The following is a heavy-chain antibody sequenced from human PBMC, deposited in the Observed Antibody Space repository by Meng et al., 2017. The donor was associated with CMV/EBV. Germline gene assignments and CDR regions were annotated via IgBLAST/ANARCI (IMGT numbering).Heavy chain of an antibody. CDR2: ISSSSSYI. V-gene: IGHV3-21*01. J-gene: IGHJ4*02. CDR3: ARSIVGVVIALDY. Sequence: GGSLRLSCAASGFTFSGYSMNWVRQAPGKGLEWVSSISSSSSYIYYADSVKGRFTISRDNAKNSLYLQMNSLRAEDTAVYYCARSIVGVVIALDYWGQGTLVTVSS. D-gene: IGHD2-21*01. CDR1: GFTFSGYS.